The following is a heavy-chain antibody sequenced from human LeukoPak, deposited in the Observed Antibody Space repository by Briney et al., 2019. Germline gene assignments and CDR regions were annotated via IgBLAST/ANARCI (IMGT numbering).Heavy chain of an antibody. D-gene: IGHD5-18*01. CDR1: GYIFTDYY. CDR3: ARWNTVDTATRAWGY. Sequence: ASVKVSCKASGYIFTDYYMHWVRQAPGQGLEWMGWINPNSGGTNYAQKFQGRVTMTRDTSISTAYMELSRLRSDDTAVYYCARWNTVDTATRAWGYWGQGTLVTVSS. J-gene: IGHJ4*02. CDR2: INPNSGGT. V-gene: IGHV1-2*02.